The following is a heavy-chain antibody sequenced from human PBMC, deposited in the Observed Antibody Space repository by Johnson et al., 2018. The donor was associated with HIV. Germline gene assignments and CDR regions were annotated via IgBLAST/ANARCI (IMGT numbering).Heavy chain of an antibody. CDR1: GFTFSTYG. V-gene: IGHV3-30*03. CDR3: ARELGGSSLPFGAFDI. J-gene: IGHJ3*02. CDR2: ISYDGSKK. Sequence: QVQLVESGGGVVQPGRSLRLSCAASGFTFSTYGMHWVRQAPGKGLEWVAVISYDGSKKYYADSVQGRFTISRDNAKNSVYLQMNSLRAEDTAVYYCARELGGSSLPFGAFDIWGQGTMVTVSS. D-gene: IGHD6-13*01.